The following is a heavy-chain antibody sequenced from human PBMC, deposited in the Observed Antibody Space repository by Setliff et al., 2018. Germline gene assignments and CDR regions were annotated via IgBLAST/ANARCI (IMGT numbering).Heavy chain of an antibody. CDR3: LRLVRYCTKIACQATSGDEV. D-gene: IGHD2-8*01. Sequence: GASVKVSCKTSGYSFSDYVVNWVRQAPGQGLEWMGWISGYDGNTKYAQNLHGRVTMTTDTSTTTAYMELRSLRSDDTAVYYCLRLVRYCTKIACQATSGDEVWGLGTLVTVSS. CDR1: GYSFSDYV. CDR2: ISGYDGNT. V-gene: IGHV1-18*01. J-gene: IGHJ4*02.